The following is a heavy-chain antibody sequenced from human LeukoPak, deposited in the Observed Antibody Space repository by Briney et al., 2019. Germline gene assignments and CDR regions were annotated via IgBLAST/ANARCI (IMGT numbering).Heavy chain of an antibody. V-gene: IGHV3-21*01. D-gene: IGHD6-19*01. Sequence: GGSLRLSCAASGFTFSTYNMNWVSQAPGKGLVWVSSISGSRSYIYYADAVKGRFSISRDNAKNTLYLQMNSLRAEDTAVYYCARGHLAYSSGSDNWGQRTLVTVSS. J-gene: IGHJ4*02. CDR3: ARGHLAYSSGSDN. CDR2: ISGSRSYI. CDR1: GFTFSTYN.